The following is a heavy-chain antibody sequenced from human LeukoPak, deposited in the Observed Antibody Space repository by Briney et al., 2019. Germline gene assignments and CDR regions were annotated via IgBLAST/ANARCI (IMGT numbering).Heavy chain of an antibody. CDR1: GFTFSDYY. D-gene: IGHD1-26*01. Sequence: GGSLRLSCAASGFTFSDYYMSWIRQAPGKGLGWVSYISSSGSTIYYADSAKGRFTISRDNAKNSLYLQMNSLRAEDTAVYYCARVTGATTHWFDPWGQGTLVTVSS. CDR3: ARVTGATTHWFDP. V-gene: IGHV3-11*01. J-gene: IGHJ5*02. CDR2: ISSSGSTI.